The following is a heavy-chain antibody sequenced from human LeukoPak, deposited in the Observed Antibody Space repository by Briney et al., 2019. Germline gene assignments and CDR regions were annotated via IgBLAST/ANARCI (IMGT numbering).Heavy chain of an antibody. J-gene: IGHJ4*02. CDR1: GSTFSSYG. CDR3: AKDKTSYGDYLYFDY. CDR2: ISGSGGST. V-gene: IGHV3-23*01. D-gene: IGHD4-17*01. Sequence: GGSLRLSCAASGSTFSSYGMSWVRQAPGKGLEWVSAISGSGGSTYYADSVKGRFTISRDNSKNTLYLQMNSLRAEDTAVYYCAKDKTSYGDYLYFDYWGQGTLVTVSS.